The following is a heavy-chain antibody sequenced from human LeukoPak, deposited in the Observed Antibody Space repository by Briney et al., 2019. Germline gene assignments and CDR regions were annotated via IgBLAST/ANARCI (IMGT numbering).Heavy chain of an antibody. V-gene: IGHV4-39*01. CDR2: IYYSGNT. Sequence: KSSETLSLTCTVSGDSISSSNSYWGWIRQPPGKGLEWIGSIYYSGNTYYNASLKSRVTISVDTSKNQFSLKLTSVTAADTAVYYCARVFDSSSWYYYYYYMDVWGKGTTVTVSS. J-gene: IGHJ6*03. CDR1: GDSISSSNSY. D-gene: IGHD6-13*01. CDR3: ARVFDSSSWYYYYYYMDV.